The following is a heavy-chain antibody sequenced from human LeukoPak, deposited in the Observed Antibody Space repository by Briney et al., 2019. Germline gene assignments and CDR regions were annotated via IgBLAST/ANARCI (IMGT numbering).Heavy chain of an antibody. D-gene: IGHD3-9*01. CDR3: ARDVPYDILTGYYMSGNAFDI. J-gene: IGHJ3*02. V-gene: IGHV1-18*01. CDR2: ISAYNGNT. CDR1: GYTFTSYG. Sequence: ASVKVSCKASGYTFTSYGISWVRQAPGQGLEWMGWISAYNGNTNYAQKLQGRVTMATDTSTNTAYMELRSLRSDDTAVYYCARDVPYDILTGYYMSGNAFDIWGQGTMVTVSS.